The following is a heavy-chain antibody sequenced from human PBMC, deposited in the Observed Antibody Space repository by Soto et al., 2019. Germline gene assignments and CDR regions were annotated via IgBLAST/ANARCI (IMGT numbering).Heavy chain of an antibody. CDR3: AKDRIAGVAGTWEIDY. V-gene: IGHV3-30*18. D-gene: IGHD6-19*01. CDR1: GFTFSSYG. J-gene: IGHJ4*02. CDR2: ISYDGSNK. Sequence: PGGSLRLSCAASGFTFSSYGMHWVRQAPGKGLEWVAVISYDGSNKYYADSVKGRFTISRDNSKNTLYLQMNSLRAEDTAVYYCAKDRIAGVAGTWEIDYWGQGTLVTVSS.